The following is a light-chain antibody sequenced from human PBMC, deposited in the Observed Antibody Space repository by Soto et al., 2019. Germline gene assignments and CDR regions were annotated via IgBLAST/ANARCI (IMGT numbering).Light chain of an antibody. CDR2: DAS. CDR3: QQYDNIPLT. V-gene: IGKV1-33*01. Sequence: DIQMTQSPSSLSASVGDRVAITCQASQDITNYVNRYQQKPGKAPKLLIYDASNLEIGVPSRFSGSGFGTDFTFTISSLQPEDIATYYCQQYDNIPLTFGGGTKVDIK. CDR1: QDITNY. J-gene: IGKJ4*01.